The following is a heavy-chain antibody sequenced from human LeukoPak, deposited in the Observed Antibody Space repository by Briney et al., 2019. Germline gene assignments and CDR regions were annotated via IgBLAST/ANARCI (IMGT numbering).Heavy chain of an antibody. J-gene: IGHJ5*02. Sequence: PSETLSLTCTVSGGSISSYYWSWIRQPAGKGLEWIGRIYTSGSTNYNPSLKSRVTMSVDTSKNQFSLKLSSVTAADTAVYYCARVRGYCSGGSCYWNWFDPWGQGTLVTVSS. D-gene: IGHD2-15*01. V-gene: IGHV4-4*07. CDR2: IYTSGST. CDR3: ARVRGYCSGGSCYWNWFDP. CDR1: GGSISSYY.